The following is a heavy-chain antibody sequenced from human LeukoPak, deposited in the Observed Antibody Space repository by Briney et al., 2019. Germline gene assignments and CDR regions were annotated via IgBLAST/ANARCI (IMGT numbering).Heavy chain of an antibody. CDR1: GGSISSDVYY. J-gene: IGHJ6*03. CDR3: ARRPNDFWSGYPDYYYYYMDV. CDR2: IYYSGST. V-gene: IGHV4-30-4*08. Sequence: SQTLFLTCTVSGGSISSDVYYWSWIRQPPGKGLEWIGFIYYSGSTYYNPSLKSRVTLSVDTSKNQFSLKLSSVTAADTAVYYCARRPNDFWSGYPDYYYYYMDVWGKGTTVTVSS. D-gene: IGHD3-3*01.